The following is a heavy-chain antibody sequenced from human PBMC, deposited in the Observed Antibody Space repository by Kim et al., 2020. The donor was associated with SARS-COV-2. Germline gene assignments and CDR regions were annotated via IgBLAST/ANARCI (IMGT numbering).Heavy chain of an antibody. CDR1: GYSFTSYW. V-gene: IGHV5-10-1*01. CDR3: ARLVGATSNYYYYYGMVV. D-gene: IGHD5-12*01. Sequence: GESLKISCKGSGYSFTSYWISWVRQMPGKGLEWMGRIDPSDSYTNYSPSFQGHVTIPADKAISTAYLQWSSLKASDTAMYYCARLVGATSNYYYYYGMVVWGEGTTVTVSS. CDR2: IDPSDSYT. J-gene: IGHJ6*04.